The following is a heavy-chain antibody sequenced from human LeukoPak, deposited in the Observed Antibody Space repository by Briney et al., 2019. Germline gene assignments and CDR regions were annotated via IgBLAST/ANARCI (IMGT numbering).Heavy chain of an antibody. CDR1: GGSISGSSYY. CDR2: IYYSGST. CDR3: AGDCSSHMDV. D-gene: IGHD2-15*01. Sequence: SETLSLTCTVSGGSISGSSYYWGWIRQPPGKGLEWIGSIYYSGSTYYNPSLKSRVTISVDTSKNQFSLKLSSVTAADTAVYYCAGDCSSHMDVWGKGTTVTVSS. J-gene: IGHJ6*03. V-gene: IGHV4-39*01.